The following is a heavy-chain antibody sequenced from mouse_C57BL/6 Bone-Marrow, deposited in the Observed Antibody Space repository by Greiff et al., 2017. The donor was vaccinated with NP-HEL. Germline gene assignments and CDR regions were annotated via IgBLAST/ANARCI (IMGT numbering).Heavy chain of an antibody. D-gene: IGHD1-1*01. J-gene: IGHJ4*01. CDR1: GYTFTSYW. CDR2: IHPNSGST. CDR3: ARRIYYYGSSYSAMDY. V-gene: IGHV1-64*01. Sequence: QVQLQQPGAELVKPGASVKLSCKASGYTFTSYWMHWVKQRPGQGLEWIGMIHPNSGSTNYNEKFKGKAPLTIDKSTSTSYLQLSSLTSEDSAVYYCARRIYYYGSSYSAMDYWGQGTSVTVSS.